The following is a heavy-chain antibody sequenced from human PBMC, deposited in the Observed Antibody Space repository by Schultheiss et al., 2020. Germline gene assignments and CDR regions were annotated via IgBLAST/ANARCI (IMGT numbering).Heavy chain of an antibody. CDR1: GGSFSGYY. Sequence: TETLSLTCAVYGGSFSGYYWGWIRQPPGKGLEWIGYIYYSGSTNYNPSLKSRVTISVDTSKNQFSLKLSSVTAADTAVYYCARTKQQGRGFDPWGQGTLVTVSS. V-gene: IGHV4-34*01. CDR2: IYYSGST. CDR3: ARTKQQGRGFDP. D-gene: IGHD6-13*01. J-gene: IGHJ5*02.